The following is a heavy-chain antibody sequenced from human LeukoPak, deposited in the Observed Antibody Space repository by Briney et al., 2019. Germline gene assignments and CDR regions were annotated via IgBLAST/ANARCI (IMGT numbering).Heavy chain of an antibody. D-gene: IGHD3-10*01. J-gene: IGHJ3*02. V-gene: IGHV4-39*01. CDR1: GGSISGSTSY. CDR2: LNYSGTT. Sequence: PSETLSLTCTVSGGSISGSTSYWGWIRQSPGKGLEWIGLLNYSGTTYYNPSFKSRVSISIDRSRTQFSLKLSSVTAADTAVYYCARRGVLTVAFDIWGQGTMVTVSS. CDR3: ARRGVLTVAFDI.